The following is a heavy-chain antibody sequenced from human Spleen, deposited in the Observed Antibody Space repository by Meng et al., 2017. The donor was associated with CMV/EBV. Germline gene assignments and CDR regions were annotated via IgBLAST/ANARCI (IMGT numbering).Heavy chain of an antibody. V-gene: IGHV3-21*01. CDR3: AREGIAVAQYGMDV. D-gene: IGHD6-19*01. J-gene: IGHJ6*02. CDR1: GFIFSSYS. Sequence: GESLKISCAASGFIFSSYSMNWVRQAPGKGLEWVSSITSSSSFISYSDSVKGRFTISRDNAKNSLYLQMDSLRAEDTAVYYCAREGIAVAQYGMDVWGQGTTVTVSS. CDR2: ITSSSSFI.